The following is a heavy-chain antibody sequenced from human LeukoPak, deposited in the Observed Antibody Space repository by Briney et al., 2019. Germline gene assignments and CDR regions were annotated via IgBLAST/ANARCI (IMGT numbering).Heavy chain of an antibody. J-gene: IGHJ6*03. CDR2: ISAYNGNT. V-gene: IGHV1-18*01. D-gene: IGHD3-10*01. Sequence: ASVKVSCEASGYTFTSYGISWVRQAPGQGLEWMGWISAYNGNTNYAQKLQGRVTMTTDTSTSTAYMELRSLRSDDTAVYYCAGSGLSSSGLYYMGVWGKGTTVTVSS. CDR1: GYTFTSYG. CDR3: AGSGLSSSGLYYMGV.